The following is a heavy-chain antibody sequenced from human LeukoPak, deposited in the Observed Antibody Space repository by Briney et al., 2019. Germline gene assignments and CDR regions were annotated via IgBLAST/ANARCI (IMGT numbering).Heavy chain of an antibody. J-gene: IGHJ5*02. CDR2: ISSSSSTI. V-gene: IGHV3-48*01. CDR1: GFTFSSYS. D-gene: IGHD6-13*01. Sequence: GGSLRLSCAASGFTFSSYSMNWVRQAPGKGLEGVSYISSSSSTIYYADSVKGRFTISRDNAKNSLYLQMNSLRAEDTAVYYCARPVLRGSWYAWNWFDPWGQGTLVTVSS. CDR3: ARPVLRGSWYAWNWFDP.